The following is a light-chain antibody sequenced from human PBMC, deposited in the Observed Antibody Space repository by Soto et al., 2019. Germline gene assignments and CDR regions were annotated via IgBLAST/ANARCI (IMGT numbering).Light chain of an antibody. V-gene: IGKV3-11*01. CDR2: DAS. Sequence: LTQSPSFLSASVGDRVTITCRASQSVNNYLAWYQQKPGQPPRLLIYDASNRATGIPARFSGSGSGTDFTLTISRPEPEDFAIYYCQQRSTWPAYTFGQGTKLEIK. J-gene: IGKJ2*01. CDR1: QSVNNY. CDR3: QQRSTWPAYT.